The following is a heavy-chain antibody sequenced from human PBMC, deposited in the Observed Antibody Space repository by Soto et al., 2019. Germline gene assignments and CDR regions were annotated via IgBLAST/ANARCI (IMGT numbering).Heavy chain of an antibody. V-gene: IGHV3-72*01. CDR1: GFTFSDHY. D-gene: IGHD2-8*01. J-gene: IGHJ4*02. CDR3: ARLMGTSFDL. Sequence: LRLSCAASGFTFSDHYMDWVRQAPGKGLEWVGRARNKVSGYTTAYAASVGGRFAISRDDSKNSLYLQMSSLKADDTAVYFCARLMGTSFDLWGQGTLVTVSS. CDR2: ARNKVSGYTT.